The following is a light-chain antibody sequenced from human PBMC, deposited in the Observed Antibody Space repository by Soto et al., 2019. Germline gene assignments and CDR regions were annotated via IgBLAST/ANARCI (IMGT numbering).Light chain of an antibody. Sequence: IEMTQSPVTLSVSPGERATLSCRASQSVSSNLAWYQQKPGQAPRLLIYGASTRATGIPARFSGSGSGTEFSLTIFSLQSEDFAVDYCQQYTNWPLTFGGGTKVDNK. CDR3: QQYTNWPLT. J-gene: IGKJ4*01. V-gene: IGKV3-15*01. CDR2: GAS. CDR1: QSVSSN.